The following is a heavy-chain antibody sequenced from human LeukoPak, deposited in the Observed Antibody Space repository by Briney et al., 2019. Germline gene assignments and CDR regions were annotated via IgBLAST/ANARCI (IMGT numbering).Heavy chain of an antibody. CDR3: AREKRVNYGSGSLDY. J-gene: IGHJ4*02. CDR1: GGSISIYY. D-gene: IGHD3-10*01. Sequence: SETLSLTCTVSGGSISIYYWSWIRQPAGKGLEWIGRIYTSGSTNYNPSLKSRVTMSVDTSKNQFSLKLRSVTAADTAVYYCAREKRVNYGSGSLDYWGQGTLVTVSS. CDR2: IYTSGST. V-gene: IGHV4-4*07.